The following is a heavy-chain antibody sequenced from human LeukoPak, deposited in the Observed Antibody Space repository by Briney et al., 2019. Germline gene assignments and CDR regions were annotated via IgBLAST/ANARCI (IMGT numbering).Heavy chain of an antibody. J-gene: IGHJ6*03. V-gene: IGHV1-2*02. CDR1: GYTFTGYY. Sequence: GASVKVSCKASGYTFTGYYMHWVRQAPGQGLEWMGWINPNSGGTNYAQKLQGRVTMTTDTSTSTAYMELRSLRSDDTAVYYCARDGITIFGVAPGYYYYYMDVWGKGTTVTVSS. CDR3: ARDGITIFGVAPGYYYYYMDV. CDR2: INPNSGGT. D-gene: IGHD3-3*01.